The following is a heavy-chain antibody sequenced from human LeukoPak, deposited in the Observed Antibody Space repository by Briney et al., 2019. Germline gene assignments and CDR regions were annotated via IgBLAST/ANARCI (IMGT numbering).Heavy chain of an antibody. CDR2: ISGSGGST. CDR3: AKDLYGYSYGSPSHFDY. Sequence: GGSLRLSCAASGFTFSSYGMSWVRQAPGKGLEWVSAISGSGGSTYYADSVKGRFTISRDNSKNTLYLQMNSLRAEDTAVYYCAKDLYGYSYGSPSHFDYWGQGTLVTVSS. J-gene: IGHJ4*02. CDR1: GFTFSSYG. V-gene: IGHV3-23*01. D-gene: IGHD5-18*01.